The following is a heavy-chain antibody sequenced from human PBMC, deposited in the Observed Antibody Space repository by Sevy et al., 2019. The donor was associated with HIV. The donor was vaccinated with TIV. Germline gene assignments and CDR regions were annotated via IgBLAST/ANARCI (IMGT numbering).Heavy chain of an antibody. V-gene: IGHV3-72*01. CDR3: VRGPNCGVGGCQQISPYCLDV. CDR1: GFTFSDHY. J-gene: IGHJ6*03. Sequence: GGSLRLSCAASGFTFSDHYVDWVRQAPGKGLEWVGRIRNRPNSYTTEYAPSVKGRFTISRDDSRNSVYLQMNSLKTQDSAVYYCVRGPNCGVGGCQQISPYCLDVWGKGATVTVSS. CDR2: IRNRPNSYTT. D-gene: IGHD2-15*01.